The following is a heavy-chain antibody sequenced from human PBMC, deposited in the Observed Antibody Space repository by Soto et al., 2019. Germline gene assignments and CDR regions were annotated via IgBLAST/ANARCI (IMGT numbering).Heavy chain of an antibody. V-gene: IGHV1-18*01. CDR2: ISAYNGNT. J-gene: IGHJ4*02. D-gene: IGHD1-26*01. CDR1: GYTFTSYG. CDR3: ARDRMGFDY. Sequence: ASVKVSCKASGYTFTSYGSSWVRQAPGQGLEWMGWISAYNGNTNYAQKLQGRVTMTKDTSKSTAYMELRSLRSEDTAVYYCARDRMGFDYLGQGTLVAVSS.